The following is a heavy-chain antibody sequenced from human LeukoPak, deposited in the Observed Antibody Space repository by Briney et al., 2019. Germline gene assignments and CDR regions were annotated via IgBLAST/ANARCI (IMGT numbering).Heavy chain of an antibody. CDR1: GFTFSDYV. CDR2: IRSKVYGGTT. V-gene: IGHV3-49*04. Sequence: GGSLTLSCRASGFTFSDYVMTWVRQAPGKGLEWVGFIRSKVYGGTTEYAASKKSRFIISRDDSQSIAYLQMNSLKTEDTAVYYCTRDYAGFDYWGQGTLVTVSS. J-gene: IGHJ4*02. CDR3: TRDYAGFDY. D-gene: IGHD4-23*01.